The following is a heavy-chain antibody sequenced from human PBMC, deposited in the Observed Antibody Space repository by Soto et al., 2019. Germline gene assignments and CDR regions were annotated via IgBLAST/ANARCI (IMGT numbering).Heavy chain of an antibody. Sequence: QVHLQESGPGLVKPSQTLSLTCTVSGGSISSSDFYWSWIRQPPGEGLEWLGHIYYNGNTYYNPSLTRRLTMSLDTSQNQFSLHLTSVIAADSALYFCARATTVTSSFFFYGLDVWGQGTTVTVSS. CDR3: ARATTVTSSFFFYGLDV. CDR2: IYYNGNT. CDR1: GGSISSSDFY. V-gene: IGHV4-30-4*08. D-gene: IGHD4-17*01. J-gene: IGHJ6*02.